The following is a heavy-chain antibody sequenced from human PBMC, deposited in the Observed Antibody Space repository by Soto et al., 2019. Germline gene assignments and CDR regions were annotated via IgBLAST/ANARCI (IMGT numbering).Heavy chain of an antibody. Sequence: QVQLVQSGAEVKKPGSSVKVSCKASGGTFSSQTISWVRQAPGQGLEWMGRIIPILGLANYAQKFQGRVTXTXXKSPSTAYMELSSLRSEDTAVYYCARGVYYVETDYWGQGTLVTVSS. CDR1: GGTFSSQT. D-gene: IGHD3-10*02. CDR3: ARGVYYVETDY. CDR2: IIPILGLA. J-gene: IGHJ4*02. V-gene: IGHV1-69*02.